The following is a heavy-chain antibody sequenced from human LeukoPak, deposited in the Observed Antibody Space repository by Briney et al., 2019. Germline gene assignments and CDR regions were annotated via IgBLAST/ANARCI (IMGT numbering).Heavy chain of an antibody. Sequence: VASVKVSCKASGGTFSSYAISWVRQAPGQGLEWMGRIIPILGIANYAQKFQGRVTITADKSTSTAYMELSSLRSEDTAVYYCARGPFGGSGVQPGPRYYFDYWGQGTLVTVSS. V-gene: IGHV1-69*04. J-gene: IGHJ4*02. CDR2: IIPILGIA. CDR1: GGTFSSYA. CDR3: ARGPFGGSGVQPGPRYYFDY. D-gene: IGHD3-10*01.